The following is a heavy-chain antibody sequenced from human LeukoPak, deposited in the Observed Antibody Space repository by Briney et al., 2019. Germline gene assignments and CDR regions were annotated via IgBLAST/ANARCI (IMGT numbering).Heavy chain of an antibody. D-gene: IGHD4-17*01. CDR2: ISAYNGNT. J-gene: IGHJ4*02. V-gene: IGHV1-18*01. CDR3: ARDHDYGDYGVY. Sequence: ASVKVSCKASGGTFSSYAISWVRQAPGQGLEWMGWISAYNGNTNYAQKLQGRVTMTTDTSTSTAYMELRSLRSDDTAVYYCARDHDYGDYGVYWGRGTLVTVSS. CDR1: GGTFSSYA.